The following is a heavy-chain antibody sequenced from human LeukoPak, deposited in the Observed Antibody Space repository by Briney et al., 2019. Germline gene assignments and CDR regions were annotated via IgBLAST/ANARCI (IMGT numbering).Heavy chain of an antibody. CDR2: IKRGGTT. Sequence: GGSLRLSCAASGFTFSSFAINWVRQAPGKGLEWVGRIKRGGTTDYAAPVNGRFTISRDDSKNTIYLQVNSLKIEDTAVYYCKWERSVYYGMDVWGQGTTVTVSS. CDR1: GFTFSSFA. V-gene: IGHV3-15*01. D-gene: IGHD1-26*01. J-gene: IGHJ6*02. CDR3: KWERSVYYGMDV.